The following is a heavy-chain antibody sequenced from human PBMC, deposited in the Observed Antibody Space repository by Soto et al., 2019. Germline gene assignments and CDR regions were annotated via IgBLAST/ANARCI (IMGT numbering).Heavy chain of an antibody. J-gene: IGHJ4*02. D-gene: IGHD6-19*01. CDR2: ISGNGDSA. CDR1: GFTFHDYA. V-gene: IGHV3-23*01. CDR3: GKERRGSGWSVCNF. Sequence: VQLLESGGGLVQPGGSLRLSCAASGFTFHDYAMNWVRLSPGKGLEWVSDISGNGDSARHADSVKGRFTISRDNSRNTLYLQMNSLRVDDTAVYYCGKERRGSGWSVCNFWGQGTLVTVSS.